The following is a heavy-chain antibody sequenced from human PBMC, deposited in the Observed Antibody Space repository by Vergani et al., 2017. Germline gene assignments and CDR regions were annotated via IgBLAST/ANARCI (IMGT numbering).Heavy chain of an antibody. J-gene: IGHJ5*02. V-gene: IGHV4-38-2*01. CDR2: IYQSGST. Sequence: QVQLQESGPGLVKPSETLSLTCAVSGYSISSGYYWVWIPQFPGKGLEWIGTIYQSGSTYYNPSLKSRVSISVDTSKNQFSMNLRSVTAADTALYYCMREGDVLEVDPGGQGTLVTVSS. CDR3: MREGDVLEVDP. CDR1: GYSISSGYY. D-gene: IGHD3-16*01.